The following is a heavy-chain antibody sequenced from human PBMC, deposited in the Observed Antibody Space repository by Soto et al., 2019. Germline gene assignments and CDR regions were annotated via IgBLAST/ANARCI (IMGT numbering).Heavy chain of an antibody. CDR3: ARSPAYGDYANLDT. V-gene: IGHV4-30-4*01. CDR2: IYHSGST. Sequence: SETLSLTCTVSGGSISSDDYYWIWVRQLPGKGLEWIGYIYHSGSTYYNASLQSRLTMSVDTSKNQFSLKLNLTSVTAADTAVYYCARSPAYGDYANLDTWGQGTLVTVSS. D-gene: IGHD4-17*01. CDR1: GGSISSDDYY. J-gene: IGHJ5*02.